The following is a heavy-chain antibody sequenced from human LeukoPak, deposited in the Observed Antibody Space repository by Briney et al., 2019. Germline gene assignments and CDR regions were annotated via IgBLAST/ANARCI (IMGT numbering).Heavy chain of an antibody. Sequence: PGGSLRLSCAASGFTFSSYGMHWVRQAPGKGLEWVSFISSSSSYIYYADSVKGRFTISRDNAKNSLYLQMNSLRAEDTAVYYCARDKFSGGTETAFDYWGQGTLVTVSS. D-gene: IGHD2-15*01. CDR1: GFTFSSYG. CDR2: ISSSSSYI. V-gene: IGHV3-21*01. J-gene: IGHJ4*02. CDR3: ARDKFSGGTETAFDY.